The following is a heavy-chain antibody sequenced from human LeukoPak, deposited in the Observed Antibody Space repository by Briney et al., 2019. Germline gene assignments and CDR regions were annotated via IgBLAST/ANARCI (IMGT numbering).Heavy chain of an antibody. J-gene: IGHJ4*02. CDR1: GYTFTGYY. CDR2: ISAYNGNT. Sequence: GASVKVSCKASGYTFTGYYMHWVRQAPGQGLEWMGWISAYNGNTNYAQKLQGRVTMTTDTSTSTAYMELRSLRSDDTAVYYCARSERFDDFWSGYSDYWGQGTLVTVSS. CDR3: ARSERFDDFWSGYSDY. D-gene: IGHD3-3*01. V-gene: IGHV1-18*04.